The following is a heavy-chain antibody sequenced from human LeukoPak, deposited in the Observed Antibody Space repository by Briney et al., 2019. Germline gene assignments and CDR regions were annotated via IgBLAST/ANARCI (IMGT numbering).Heavy chain of an antibody. CDR3: AKPQEADLWVPDY. CDR1: AFTFSAYG. D-gene: IGHD3-3*01. J-gene: IGHJ4*02. Sequence: PGGSLRLSCAASAFTFSAYGMHWVRQTPGKGLGWVAFIRLDGVNKYYADSVKGRFTISRDNSKNTLYLEMNSLIPEDTALYYCAKPQEADLWVPDYWGQGTLVTVSS. V-gene: IGHV3-30*02. CDR2: IRLDGVNK.